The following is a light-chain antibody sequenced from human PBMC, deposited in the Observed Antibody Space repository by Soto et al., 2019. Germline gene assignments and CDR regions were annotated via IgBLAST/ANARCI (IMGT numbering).Light chain of an antibody. CDR1: SSNIGAGYD. J-gene: IGLJ2*01. Sequence: VLTQPPSVSGAPGQRVTISCTGSSSNIGAGYDVHWYQHLPGTAPKLLIYGNINRPSGVPDRFSGSRSGTSASLAITGLQAEDEAHYYCQSYDTSLSVVVFGGGTKVTVL. V-gene: IGLV1-40*01. CDR3: QSYDTSLSVVV. CDR2: GNI.